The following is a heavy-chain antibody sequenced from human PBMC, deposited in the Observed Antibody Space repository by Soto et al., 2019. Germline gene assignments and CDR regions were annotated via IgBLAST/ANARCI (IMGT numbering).Heavy chain of an antibody. CDR3: ARDQSSSHGFFDY. CDR1: GASISSDDYY. V-gene: IGHV4-30-4*01. D-gene: IGHD6-6*01. Sequence: PSETLSLTFNVSGASISSDDYYWTWIRQPPGKGLEWIGYIYHTGRTSYNPALRRRLTISIDRSKNQFSLTLSSVSAADTALSYCARDQSSSHGFFDYWGKGTLVTVSS. CDR2: IYHTGRT. J-gene: IGHJ4*02.